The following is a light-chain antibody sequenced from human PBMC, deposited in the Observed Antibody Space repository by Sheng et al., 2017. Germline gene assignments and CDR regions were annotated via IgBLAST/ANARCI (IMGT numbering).Light chain of an antibody. CDR3: TSYTSSNTQV. J-gene: IGLJ2*01. CDR1: SSDVGGHNH. CDR2: DVT. Sequence: QSALTQPASVSGSPGQSITISCTGTSSDVGGHNHVSWYQQHPGKVPKLMIYDVTNRPSGVSSRFSGSKSDNTASLTISGLQAEDEADYYCTSYTSSNTQVFGGGTKLTVL. V-gene: IGLV2-14*01.